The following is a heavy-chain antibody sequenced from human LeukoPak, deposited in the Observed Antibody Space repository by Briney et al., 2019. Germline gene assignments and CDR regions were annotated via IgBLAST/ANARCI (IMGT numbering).Heavy chain of an antibody. J-gene: IGHJ5*02. CDR2: INPSGGST. D-gene: IGHD6-19*01. Sequence: ASVKVSCKASGYTFTSYYMHWVRQAPGQGLEWMGIINPSGGSTSYAQKFQGRVTMTRDMSTSTVYMELSSLRSEDTAVYYCARTRSGWYHWFDPWGQGTLVTVSS. CDR1: GYTFTSYY. V-gene: IGHV1-46*01. CDR3: ARTRSGWYHWFDP.